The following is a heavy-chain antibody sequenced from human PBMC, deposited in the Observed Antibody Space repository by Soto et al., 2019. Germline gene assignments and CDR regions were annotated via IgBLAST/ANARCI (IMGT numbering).Heavy chain of an antibody. V-gene: IGHV3-48*02. Sequence: EVQLVESGGGLVQPGGSLRLSCAGSGFTFSNYAMNWVRQAPGKGLEWVSYISHKSSATYHADSVKGRFTISRDNAQNSLYLQMNSLTDEDTAIYYCARDPSSSTTVTIMDYWGRGTLVTVSS. CDR2: ISHKSSAT. J-gene: IGHJ4*02. CDR3: ARDPSSSTTVTIMDY. D-gene: IGHD4-17*01. CDR1: GFTFSNYA.